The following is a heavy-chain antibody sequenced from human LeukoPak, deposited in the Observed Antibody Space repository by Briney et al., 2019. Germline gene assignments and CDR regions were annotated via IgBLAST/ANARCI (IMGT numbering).Heavy chain of an antibody. CDR2: INPSSGGT. CDR3: ARVPRSYDSRGYFLDYFDY. V-gene: IGHV1-2*02. J-gene: IGHJ4*02. D-gene: IGHD3-22*01. CDR1: GYTFTGYY. Sequence: ASVKVSCKASGYTFTGYYIHWVRQAPGQGLEWMGWINPSSGGTKHAQKFQGRLTMTRDTSISTGYMELSRLRSDDAAVYYCARVPRSYDSRGYFLDYFDYWGQGTLVTVSA.